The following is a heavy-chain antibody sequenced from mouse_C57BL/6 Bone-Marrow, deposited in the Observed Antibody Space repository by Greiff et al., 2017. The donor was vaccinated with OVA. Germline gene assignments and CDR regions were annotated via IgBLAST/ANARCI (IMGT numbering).Heavy chain of an antibody. CDR3: ASPLLLWYFDY. J-gene: IGHJ2*01. Sequence: VQLKQSGPVLVKPGASVKMSCKASGYTFTDYYMNWVKQSHGKSLEWIGVINPYNGGTSYNQKFKGKATLTVDKSSSTAYMELNSLTSEDSAVYYCASPLLLWYFDYWGQGTTLTVSS. CDR1: GYTFTDYY. D-gene: IGHD1-1*02. CDR2: INPYNGGT. V-gene: IGHV1-19*01.